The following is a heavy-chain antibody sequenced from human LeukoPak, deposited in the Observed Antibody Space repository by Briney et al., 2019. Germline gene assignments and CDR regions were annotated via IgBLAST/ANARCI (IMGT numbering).Heavy chain of an antibody. Sequence: GGSLRLSCAASGFTFSNNLMHWVRQGPGKGLVWVSHINSDGNTIRYADSVKGRFTISRDNAKNTLYLQMNSLRAEDTAVYYCARIRRFPNWFDPWGQGTLVTVSS. V-gene: IGHV3-74*01. CDR3: ARIRRFPNWFDP. D-gene: IGHD2-21*01. J-gene: IGHJ5*02. CDR2: INSDGNTI. CDR1: GFTFSNNL.